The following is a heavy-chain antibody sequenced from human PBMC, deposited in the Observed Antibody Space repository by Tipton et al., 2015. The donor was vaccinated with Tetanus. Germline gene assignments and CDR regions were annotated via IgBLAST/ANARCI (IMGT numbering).Heavy chain of an antibody. D-gene: IGHD5-18*01. CDR1: GGSISSYY. J-gene: IGHJ5*02. CDR2: IYYSGST. Sequence: TLSLTCAVSGGSISSYYWSWIRQPPGKGLEWIGYIYYSGSTNYNPSLESRVTISVDTSKNQFCLKLRSVTAADTAVYYCARLYSYGSLYWFDPWGQGTLVTVSS. V-gene: IGHV4-59*01. CDR3: ARLYSYGSLYWFDP.